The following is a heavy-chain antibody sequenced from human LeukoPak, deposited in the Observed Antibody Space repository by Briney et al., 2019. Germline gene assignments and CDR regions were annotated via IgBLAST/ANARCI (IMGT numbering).Heavy chain of an antibody. CDR3: ARDWEVPAAIPGNDAFDI. D-gene: IGHD2-2*02. Sequence: SETLSLTCAVYGGSFSGYYWSWIRQPPGKGLEWIGEINHSGSTNYNPSLKSRVTISVDTSKNQFSLKLSSVTAADTAVYYCARDWEVPAAIPGNDAFDIWGQGTMVTVSS. V-gene: IGHV4-34*01. CDR1: GGSFSGYY. CDR2: INHSGST. J-gene: IGHJ3*02.